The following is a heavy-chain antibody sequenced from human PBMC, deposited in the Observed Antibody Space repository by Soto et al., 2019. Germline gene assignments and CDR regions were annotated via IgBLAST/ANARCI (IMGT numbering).Heavy chain of an antibody. CDR3: ARERNTGYDYSYYYGMDV. Sequence: GGSLRLSCAASGFTFSDHYMDWVRQAPGKGLEWVGRTRNKANSYTTEYAASVKGRFTISRDDSKNSLYLQMNSLRAEDTAVYYCARERNTGYDYSYYYGMDVWGQGTTVTVSS. D-gene: IGHD5-18*01. V-gene: IGHV3-72*01. CDR1: GFTFSDHY. CDR2: TRNKANSYTT. J-gene: IGHJ6*02.